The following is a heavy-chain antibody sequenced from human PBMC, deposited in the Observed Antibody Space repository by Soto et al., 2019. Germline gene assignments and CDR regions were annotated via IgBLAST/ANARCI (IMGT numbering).Heavy chain of an antibody. J-gene: IGHJ5*02. Sequence: PGESLKISCKGSGYSFTSYWISWVRQMPGKGLEWMGRIDPSDSYTNYSPSSQGHVTISADKSISTAYLQWSSLKASDTAMYYCARSRPGSSVRPNYDILTGYYNWFDPWGQGILVTVSS. CDR1: GYSFTSYW. CDR3: ARSRPGSSVRPNYDILTGYYNWFDP. V-gene: IGHV5-10-1*01. CDR2: IDPSDSYT. D-gene: IGHD3-9*01.